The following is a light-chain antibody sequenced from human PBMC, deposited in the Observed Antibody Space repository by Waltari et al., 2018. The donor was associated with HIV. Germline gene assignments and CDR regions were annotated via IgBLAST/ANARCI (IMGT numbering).Light chain of an antibody. CDR1: SPAFDLHNF. J-gene: IGLJ2*01. Sequence: SALTQPASVSGSPGQSVTISCPGTSPAFDLHNFLSWYQQHPGKAPPLLIFEVNYRPSAISTRFSASKCGATASLTFSGLQSGDEADYYCTTYTDRNSLLIGSGTKLTVL. CDR3: TTYTDRNSLL. CDR2: EVN. V-gene: IGLV2-14*01.